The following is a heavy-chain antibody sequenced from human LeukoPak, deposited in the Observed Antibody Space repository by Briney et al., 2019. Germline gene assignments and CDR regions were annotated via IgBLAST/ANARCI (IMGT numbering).Heavy chain of an antibody. CDR1: GFTFSIYE. V-gene: IGHV3-48*03. CDR2: ICSRGSTI. CDR3: ARGHGGNYFDS. J-gene: IGHJ4*02. Sequence: GGSLRPSCAASGFTFSIYEMNWVRRAPGKGLEWVSYICSRGSTIYYADSVKGRFTISRDNAKNSLYLQMNSLRAEDTAVYYCARGHGGNYFDSWGQGTLVTVSS. D-gene: IGHD4-23*01.